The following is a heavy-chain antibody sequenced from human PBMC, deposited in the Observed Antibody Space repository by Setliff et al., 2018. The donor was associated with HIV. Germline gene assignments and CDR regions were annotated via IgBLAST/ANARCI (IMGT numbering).Heavy chain of an antibody. CDR2: IYHSGNT. J-gene: IGHJ3*02. Sequence: SETLSLTCTVSGDSISSDFYWGWNRQPPGKGREWFGGIYHSGNTYYMPSLQSRVTISVDMSKNQFSLNLNSVTAADTAVYYCARGQGCGGGCHYAFEMWGQGTMVTVSS. CDR3: ARGQGCGGGCHYAFEM. D-gene: IGHD2-21*02. CDR1: GDSISSDFY. V-gene: IGHV4-38-2*02.